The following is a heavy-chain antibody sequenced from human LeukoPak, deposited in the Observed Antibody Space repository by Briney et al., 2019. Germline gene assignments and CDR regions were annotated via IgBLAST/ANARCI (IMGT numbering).Heavy chain of an antibody. J-gene: IGHJ4*02. V-gene: IGHV3-23*01. CDR1: GFTFSSYA. D-gene: IGHD4-17*01. Sequence: QSGGSLRLSCAASGFTFSSYAMSWVRQAPGKGLEWVSAISGSGGSTYYADSVKGRFTISRDNSKNTLYLQMNSLRAEDTAVYYCAKGNERVTSPPLNFDYWGQGTLVTVSS. CDR2: ISGSGGST. CDR3: AKGNERVTSPPLNFDY.